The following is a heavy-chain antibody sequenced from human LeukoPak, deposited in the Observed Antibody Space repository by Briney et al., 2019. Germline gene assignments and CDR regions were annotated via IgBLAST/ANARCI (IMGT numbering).Heavy chain of an antibody. CDR1: GFTVSSNH. Sequence: PGGSLRLSCAASGFTVSSNHMSWVRQAPGKGLEWVSLIYSGGSTYYADSVKGRFTISRDNSKNTLHLQMNSLRAEDTAIYYCAKYQQGAGSWYSPFDYWGQGTLVTVSS. V-gene: IGHV3-53*01. J-gene: IGHJ4*02. CDR3: AKYQQGAGSWYSPFDY. D-gene: IGHD6-13*01. CDR2: IYSGGST.